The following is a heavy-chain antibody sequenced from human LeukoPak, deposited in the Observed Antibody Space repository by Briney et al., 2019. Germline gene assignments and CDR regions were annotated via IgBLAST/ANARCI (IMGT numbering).Heavy chain of an antibody. J-gene: IGHJ6*04. V-gene: IGHV3-48*03. Sequence: GGSLRLSCAASGFTFSTYEMNWVRQAPGKGLEWVSYIGSSNTIYYADSVKGRFTISRDNAKNSLYLQMNSLRAEDTAVYYCASEGRSGYDLTGYYGMDVWGKGTTVTVSS. CDR1: GFTFSTYE. D-gene: IGHD5-12*01. CDR3: ASEGRSGYDLTGYYGMDV. CDR2: IGSSNTI.